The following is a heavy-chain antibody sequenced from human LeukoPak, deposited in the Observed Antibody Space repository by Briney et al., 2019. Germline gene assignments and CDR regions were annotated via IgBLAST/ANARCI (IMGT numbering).Heavy chain of an antibody. D-gene: IGHD1-14*01. CDR3: ARDDHSWAQYYFDY. CDR2: ISAYNGNT. Sequence: ASVKVSYKASGYTFTSYGISWVRQAPGQGLEWMGWISAYNGNTNYAQKLQGRVTVTTDTSTSTAYMELRSLRSDDTAVYYCARDDHSWAQYYFDYWGQGTLVTVSS. J-gene: IGHJ4*02. CDR1: GYTFTSYG. V-gene: IGHV1-18*04.